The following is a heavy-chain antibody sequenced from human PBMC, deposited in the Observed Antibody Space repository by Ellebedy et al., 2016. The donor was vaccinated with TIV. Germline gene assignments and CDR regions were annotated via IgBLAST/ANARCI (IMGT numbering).Heavy chain of an antibody. CDR2: IWSDGSEE. J-gene: IGHJ3*02. CDR3: ANGAYDI. V-gene: IGHV3-33*03. CDR1: GFIFSHYH. Sequence: PGGSLRLSCAPSGFIFSHYHMHWVRQAPGKGLEWVALIWSDGSEEYYAASVKGRFTLSRDNAKISLYLLMNSLTAEDTAVYYCANGAYDIWGQGTMVTVSS.